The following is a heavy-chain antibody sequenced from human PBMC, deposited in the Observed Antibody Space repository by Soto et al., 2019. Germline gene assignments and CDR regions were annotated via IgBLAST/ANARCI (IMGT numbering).Heavy chain of an antibody. J-gene: IGHJ4*02. CDR3: ARGVKGTYYDFWSGYYTEYFDY. Sequence: SETLSLTCAVYGGSFSGYYWSWIRQPPGKGLEWIGEINHSGSTNYNPSLKSRVTISVDTSKNQFSLKLSSVTAADTAVYYCARGVKGTYYDFWSGYYTEYFDYWGQGTPVTVSS. V-gene: IGHV4-34*01. D-gene: IGHD3-3*01. CDR1: GGSFSGYY. CDR2: INHSGST.